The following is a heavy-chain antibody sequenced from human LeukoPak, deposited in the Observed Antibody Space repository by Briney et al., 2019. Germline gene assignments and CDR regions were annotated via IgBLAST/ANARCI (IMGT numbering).Heavy chain of an antibody. J-gene: IGHJ4*02. D-gene: IGHD6-6*01. CDR3: TKGRGSSSVFES. Sequence: GGSLRLSCVASEFTFSTCAVTWVRQAPGKGLEWISRISDSGDSTHYADSVKGRFTISRDNSKNTLYLQMNTLRVEDTAVYYCTKGRGSSSVFESWGQGTLVTVSS. CDR1: EFTFSTCA. V-gene: IGHV3-23*01. CDR2: ISDSGDST.